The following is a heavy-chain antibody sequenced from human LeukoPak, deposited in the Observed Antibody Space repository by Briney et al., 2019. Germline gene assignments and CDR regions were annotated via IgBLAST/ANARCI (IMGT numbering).Heavy chain of an antibody. D-gene: IGHD6-19*01. Sequence: SETLSLTCAVYGGSFSGYYWSWIRQPPGKGLEWIGEINHSGSTNYNPSLKSRVTISVDTSKNQFSLKLSSVTAADTAVYYCATHQAALGSGPFDYWGQGTLVTVFS. CDR3: ATHQAALGSGPFDY. V-gene: IGHV4-34*01. CDR2: INHSGST. CDR1: GGSFSGYY. J-gene: IGHJ4*02.